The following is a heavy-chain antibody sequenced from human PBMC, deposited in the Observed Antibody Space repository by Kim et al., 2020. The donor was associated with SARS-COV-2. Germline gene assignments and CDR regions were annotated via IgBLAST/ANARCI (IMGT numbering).Heavy chain of an antibody. V-gene: IGHV4-39*01. D-gene: IGHD1-26*01. J-gene: IGHJ4*02. CDR3: ASSAGCYYLLDY. Sequence: YYNPSLRSRVTISVDTSKNQFSLKLSSVTAADTAVYYCASSAGCYYLLDYWGQGTLVTVSS.